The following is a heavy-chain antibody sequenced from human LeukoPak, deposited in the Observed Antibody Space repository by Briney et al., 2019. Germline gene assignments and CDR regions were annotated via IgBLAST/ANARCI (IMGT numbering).Heavy chain of an antibody. CDR1: GFTFSDYW. CDR2: IKQDGSQK. J-gene: IGHJ4*02. V-gene: IGHV3-7*01. Sequence: GGSLRLSCVASGFTFSDYWMSWVRQAPGKGLEWVANIKQDGSQKYYVDSVKGRFTISRDNPKNTLYLQMNSLRAEDTAVYYCARALSGSMTTVTYGGLAYWGQGTLVTVSS. D-gene: IGHD4-17*01. CDR3: ARALSGSMTTVTYGGLAY.